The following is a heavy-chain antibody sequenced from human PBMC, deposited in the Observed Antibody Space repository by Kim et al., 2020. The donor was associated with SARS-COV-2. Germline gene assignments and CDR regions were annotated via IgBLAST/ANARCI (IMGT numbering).Heavy chain of an antibody. CDR1: GFTFDDYT. CDR3: AKDVVGGIGRGMDV. V-gene: IGHV3-9*01. D-gene: IGHD1-26*01. Sequence: GGSLRLSCAASGFTFDDYTMHWVRQIPGKGLEWVSCISRNSISIDYADSVRGRFTSSRDNAKKSLYLQMNSLRVEDTALYYCAKDVVGGIGRGMDVWGQGTTVTVSS. CDR2: ISRNSISI. J-gene: IGHJ6*02.